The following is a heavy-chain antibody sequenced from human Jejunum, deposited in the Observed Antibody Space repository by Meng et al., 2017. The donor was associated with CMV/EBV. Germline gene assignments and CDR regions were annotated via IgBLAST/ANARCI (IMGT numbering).Heavy chain of an antibody. CDR2: IYYSGST. D-gene: IGHD3-22*01. CDR1: GXSISSSSYY. Sequence: QLQLQESGPGLVKPSXTPXLTCTXPGXSISSSSYYWGWIRQPPGKGLEWIGSIYYSGSTYYNPSLKSRVTISVDTSKNQFSLKLSSVTAADTAVYYCARGSPITMIVVVDYYFDYWGQGTLVTVSS. CDR3: ARGSPITMIVVVDYYFDY. V-gene: IGHV4-39*07. J-gene: IGHJ4*02.